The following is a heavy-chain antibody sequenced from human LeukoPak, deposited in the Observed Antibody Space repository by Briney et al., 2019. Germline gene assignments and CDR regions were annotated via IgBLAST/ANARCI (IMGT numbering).Heavy chain of an antibody. J-gene: IGHJ4*02. CDR3: AKDIYNWNFYFDY. CDR1: GFTFSNYG. Sequence: GGSLRLSCAASGFTFSNYGMHWVRQAPGKGLEWVAVISYDGSNKYYADSVKGRFTISRDNSKKTLYLQMNSLRAEDTAIFYCAKDIYNWNFYFDYWGQGTLVTVSS. CDR2: ISYDGSNK. V-gene: IGHV3-30*18. D-gene: IGHD1-7*01.